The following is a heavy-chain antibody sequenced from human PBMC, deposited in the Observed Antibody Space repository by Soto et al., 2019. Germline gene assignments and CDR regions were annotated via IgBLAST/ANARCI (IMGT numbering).Heavy chain of an antibody. CDR2: INSGGRT. CDR3: ARHERGQWQAFDY. Sequence: GGSLRLSCAASGFTFSSYTMTWVRQAPGKGLEWVSGINSGGRTYYADSVKGRFTISRDDSKNTLYLQIISLRAEDTAVYYCARHERGQWQAFDYWGRGTPVTVSS. J-gene: IGHJ4*02. V-gene: IGHV3-23*01. D-gene: IGHD6-19*01. CDR1: GFTFSSYT.